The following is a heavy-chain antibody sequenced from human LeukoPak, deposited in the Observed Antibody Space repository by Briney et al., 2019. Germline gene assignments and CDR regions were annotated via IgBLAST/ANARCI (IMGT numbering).Heavy chain of an antibody. CDR3: ARVTIIRGGISYFDF. V-gene: IGHV1-18*01. D-gene: IGHD3-10*01. CDR2: ISVYNGNT. Sequence: ASVKVSCKASGYSFTSYGISWVRQAPGQGLEWMGCISVYNGNTNYAQRVQGRVTMTTDTSTNTAYMELRSLRSDDTAVYYCARVTIIRGGISYFDFWGQGTLVTVSS. CDR1: GYSFTSYG. J-gene: IGHJ4*02.